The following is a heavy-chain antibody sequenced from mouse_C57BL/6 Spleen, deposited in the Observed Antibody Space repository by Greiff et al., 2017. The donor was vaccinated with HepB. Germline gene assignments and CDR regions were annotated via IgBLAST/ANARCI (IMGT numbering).Heavy chain of an antibody. Sequence: QVQLQQSGAELVKPGASVKLSCKASGYTFTEYTIHWVKQRSGQGLEWIGWFYPGSGSIKYNEKFKDKATLTADKSSSTVYMELSRLTSEDSAVYVCARHEEDGIYDGYHGGFAYWGQGTLVTVSA. CDR1: GYTFTEYT. V-gene: IGHV1-62-2*01. J-gene: IGHJ3*01. D-gene: IGHD2-3*01. CDR3: ARHEEDGIYDGYHGGFAY. CDR2: FYPGSGSI.